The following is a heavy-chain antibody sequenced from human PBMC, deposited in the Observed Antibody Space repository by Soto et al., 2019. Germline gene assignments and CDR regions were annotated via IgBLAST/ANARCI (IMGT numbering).Heavy chain of an antibody. CDR1: GGSISSGDYY. J-gene: IGHJ5*02. Sequence: PSETLCLTCTVSGGSISSGDYYGSWIRQPPGKGLEWIGYIYYSGITYYNPSLKSRVTISVDTSKNQFSLKLSSVTAADTAVYYCASSGYHLVYWFDPWGQGTLVTVSS. V-gene: IGHV4-30-4*01. CDR2: IYYSGIT. D-gene: IGHD5-12*01. CDR3: ASSGYHLVYWFDP.